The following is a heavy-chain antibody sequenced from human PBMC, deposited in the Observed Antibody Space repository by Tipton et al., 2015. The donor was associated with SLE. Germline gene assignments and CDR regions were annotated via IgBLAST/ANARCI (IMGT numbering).Heavy chain of an antibody. J-gene: IGHJ6*03. CDR2: IYYSGST. V-gene: IGHV4-59*12. Sequence: TLSLTCTVSGGSISSYYWSWIRQPPGKGLEWIGYIYYSGSTYYNPSLKSRVTISVDTSKNQFSLKLSSVTAADTAVYYCARELYYYYYMDVWGKGTTVTVSS. CDR3: ARELYYYYYMDV. CDR1: GGSISSYY.